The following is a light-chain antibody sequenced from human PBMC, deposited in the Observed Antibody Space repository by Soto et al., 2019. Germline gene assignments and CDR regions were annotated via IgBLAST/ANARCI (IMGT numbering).Light chain of an antibody. CDR1: QSINTY. V-gene: IGKV3D-11*02. Sequence: EIVLTQSPATLSLSPGERATLSCRASQSINTYLAWYQQKPGQAPRLLIYDASKRATGIPARFSGSGSGTNFTLTISSPEPEDFAVYYCQQRRSWQVTFGQGTRLEIK. CDR2: DAS. J-gene: IGKJ5*01. CDR3: QQRRSWQVT.